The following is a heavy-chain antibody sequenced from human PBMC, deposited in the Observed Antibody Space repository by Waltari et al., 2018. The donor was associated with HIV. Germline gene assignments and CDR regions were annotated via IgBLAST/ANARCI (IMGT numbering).Heavy chain of an antibody. CDR3: VRDRTSVTTGDFDS. J-gene: IGHJ4*02. D-gene: IGHD1-1*01. CDR2: ISRASYHL. CDR1: GVHSHLSL. V-gene: IGHV3-21*02. Sequence: EVRLVESGGGLVKPGGSLTLSCTAPGVHSHLSLMTWVRLAPGKGLEWVSSISRASYHLYYSDAVKGRFTVSRDNAKNSLLLHLSTLSAEDTALYYCVRDRTSVTTGDFDSWGQGVPVIVSS.